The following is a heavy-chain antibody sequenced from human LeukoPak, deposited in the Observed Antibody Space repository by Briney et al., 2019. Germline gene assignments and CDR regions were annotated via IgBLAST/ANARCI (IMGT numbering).Heavy chain of an antibody. D-gene: IGHD6-19*01. V-gene: IGHV3-53*01. J-gene: IGHJ4*02. Sequence: PGGSLRLSCAASGFTVSSNYMSWVRQAPGKGLEWVSVIYSGGSTYYADSVKGRFTISRDNSKNTLYLQMNSLRAEDTAVYYCARTGSVAVAEFDYWGQGTLVTVSS. CDR3: ARTGSVAVAEFDY. CDR1: GFTVSSNY. CDR2: IYSGGST.